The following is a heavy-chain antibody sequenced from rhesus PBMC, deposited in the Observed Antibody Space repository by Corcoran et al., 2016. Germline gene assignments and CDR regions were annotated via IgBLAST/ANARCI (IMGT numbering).Heavy chain of an antibody. J-gene: IGHJ4*01. CDR3: AREVPIDY. Sequence: QVKPQESGPGMVKPWETLYLTCAVSGGPISGGYYYWRWLRPPPGKGLEWIGGIYSSSGTTYYNPSLKSRVTISKDTSKNQFSLKLSSVTAADTAVYYCAREVPIDYWGQGVLVTVSS. D-gene: IGHD1-1*01. V-gene: IGHV4S12*01. CDR2: IYSSSGTT. CDR1: GGPISGGYYY.